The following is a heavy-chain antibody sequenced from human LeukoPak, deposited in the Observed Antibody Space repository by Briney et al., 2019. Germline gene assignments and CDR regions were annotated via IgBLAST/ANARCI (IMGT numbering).Heavy chain of an antibody. Sequence: PSQTLSLTCTVSGGSISGDNYYWSWTRQPAGEGLEWIGRISTSGSTIYNPSLKSRVTISLDTSKNQFSLKMNSVTAADTAVYFCAKMGNPATVTADYWGQGTLVTVSS. V-gene: IGHV4-61*02. CDR1: GGSISGDNYY. CDR2: ISTSGST. J-gene: IGHJ4*02. D-gene: IGHD4-17*01. CDR3: AKMGNPATVTADY.